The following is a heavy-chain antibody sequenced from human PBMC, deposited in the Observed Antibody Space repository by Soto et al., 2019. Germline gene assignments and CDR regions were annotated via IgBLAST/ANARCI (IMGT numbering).Heavy chain of an antibody. Sequence: EVQLLESGGGLVKPGRTLRLSCTASGFTFGDYTMAWFRQAPGGGLEWVSFIRSKAYGGTTEYAASVKGRFTISRDDSKSIAYLQMNRLQSEDTAVYYCARDVASYDYGDFYGMDVWGQGTTVTDSS. CDR2: IRSKAYGGTT. J-gene: IGHJ6*02. CDR1: GFTFGDYT. D-gene: IGHD4-17*01. CDR3: ARDVASYDYGDFYGMDV. V-gene: IGHV3-49*05.